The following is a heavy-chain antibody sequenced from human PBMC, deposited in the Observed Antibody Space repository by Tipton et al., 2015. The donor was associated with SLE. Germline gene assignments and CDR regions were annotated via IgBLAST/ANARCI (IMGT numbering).Heavy chain of an antibody. CDR1: GGSISSGGYY. D-gene: IGHD4-17*01. CDR2: IYYSGST. V-gene: IGHV4-31*03. CDR3: ASTTVRAFDI. Sequence: TLSLTCTVSGGSISSGGYYWSWIRQHPGRGLEWIGYIYYSGSTYYNPSLKSRVTISVDTSKNQFSLKLSPVTAADTAVYYCASTTVRAFDIWGQGTMVTVSS. J-gene: IGHJ3*02.